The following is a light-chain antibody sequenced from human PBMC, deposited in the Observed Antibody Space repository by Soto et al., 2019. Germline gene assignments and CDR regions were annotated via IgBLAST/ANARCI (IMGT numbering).Light chain of an antibody. CDR2: SAS. J-gene: IGKJ1*01. CDR1: QSVSNW. CDR3: QHYGSSPST. Sequence: TQSPSTLYASVGERVTITCRASQSVSNWLAWYQQKPGQSPRLLIYSASTRAPGIPDRFSGSGSGTDFTLTISRLEPEDFAVYYCQHYGSSPSTFGRGTKVDIK. V-gene: IGKV3-20*01.